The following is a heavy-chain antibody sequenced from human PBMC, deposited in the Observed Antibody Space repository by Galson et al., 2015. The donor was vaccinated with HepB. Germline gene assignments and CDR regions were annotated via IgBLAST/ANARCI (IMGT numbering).Heavy chain of an antibody. CDR3: ARCWNDGRNDY. D-gene: IGHD1-1*01. V-gene: IGHV3-7*03. J-gene: IGHJ4*02. CDR1: GFTFSSYW. Sequence: SLRLSCAASGFTFSSYWMTWVRQAPGKGLEWVANIKQDGSAKYCVDSVRGRFTVSRDNAKNSLYLQMNSLRVEDTAVYYCARCWNDGRNDYWGQGTLVTVSS. CDR2: IKQDGSAK.